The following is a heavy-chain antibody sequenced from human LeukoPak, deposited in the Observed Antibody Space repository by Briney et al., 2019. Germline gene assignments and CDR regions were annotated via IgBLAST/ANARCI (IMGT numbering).Heavy chain of an antibody. D-gene: IGHD5-12*01. J-gene: IGHJ4*02. Sequence: QPGGSLRLSCAASGFTFASYAMSWVRQTPGKGLEWVSVIIGSVASTYYADSVKGRFTISRDNSKNTLYLQMNSLRADDTAVYYCAKGGYDYVEVGYFDYWGQGTLVTVSS. CDR2: IIGSVAST. V-gene: IGHV3-23*01. CDR3: AKGGYDYVEVGYFDY. CDR1: GFTFASYA.